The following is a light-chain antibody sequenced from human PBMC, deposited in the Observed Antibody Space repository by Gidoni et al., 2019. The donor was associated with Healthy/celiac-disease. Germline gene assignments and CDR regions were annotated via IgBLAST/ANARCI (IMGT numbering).Light chain of an antibody. CDR1: QSVNSN. Sequence: EIVMTQSPAPLSVSPGERATLSCSASQSVNSNLAWYRQKPSQAPRLIIYSASTRATGIPARYSGSGSGTGFTLTISSRQSEDFAVYYCQQYKNWPPIFTFGPGTKVDIK. CDR3: QQYKNWPPIFT. J-gene: IGKJ3*01. CDR2: SAS. V-gene: IGKV3-15*01.